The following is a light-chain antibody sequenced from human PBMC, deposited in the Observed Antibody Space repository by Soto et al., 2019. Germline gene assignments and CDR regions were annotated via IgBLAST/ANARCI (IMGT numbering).Light chain of an antibody. Sequence: QSALTQPASVSGSPGQSITISCTGTSSDVGSYNLVSWYQQHPGKAPKIMIYEGSKRPSGVSNRFSCSKSGNTASLTISGLQAEDEADYYCRSYAGSSTVVFGGGTKLTVL. V-gene: IGLV2-23*01. CDR2: EGS. J-gene: IGLJ2*01. CDR3: RSYAGSSTVV. CDR1: SSDVGSYNL.